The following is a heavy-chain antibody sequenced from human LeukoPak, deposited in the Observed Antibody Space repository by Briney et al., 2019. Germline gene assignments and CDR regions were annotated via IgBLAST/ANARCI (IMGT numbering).Heavy chain of an antibody. CDR2: IYSGGST. D-gene: IGHD5-18*01. Sequence: GGSLRLSCAASGFTVSSNYMSWVRQAPGKGLEWVSVIYSGGSTYYADSVKGRFTISRDNSKNTLYLQMNSLGAEDTAVYYCARGGVDTANSYYFDYWGQGTLVTVSS. J-gene: IGHJ4*02. CDR1: GFTVSSNY. CDR3: ARGGVDTANSYYFDY. V-gene: IGHV3-53*01.